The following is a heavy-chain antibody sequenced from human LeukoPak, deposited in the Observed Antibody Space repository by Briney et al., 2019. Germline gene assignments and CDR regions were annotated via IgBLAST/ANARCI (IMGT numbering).Heavy chain of an antibody. CDR3: AKDREQLWLLGYFDY. CDR1: GFTFSSYV. J-gene: IGHJ4*02. V-gene: IGHV3-23*01. D-gene: IGHD5-18*01. Sequence: GGSLRLSCAASGFTFSSYVMSWVRQAPGKGLEWVSAISGSGGSTYYADSVKGRFTISRDNSKNTLYLQMNSLRAEDTAVYYCAKDREQLWLLGYFDYWGQGTLVTVSS. CDR2: ISGSGGST.